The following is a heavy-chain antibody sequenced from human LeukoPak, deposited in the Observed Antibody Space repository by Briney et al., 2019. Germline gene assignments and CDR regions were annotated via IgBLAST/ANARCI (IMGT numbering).Heavy chain of an antibody. CDR2: ISSGSSTI. CDR3: ARDVPDSP. CDR1: GFSFSSYS. V-gene: IGHV3-48*02. Sequence: GGSLRLSCAASGFSFSSYSMNWVRQAPGKGLEWVSYISSGSSTIYYADSVRGRFTISRDNAKNSLYLQMNRLRDEDTAVYYCARDVPDSPWGQGTLVTVSS. J-gene: IGHJ5*02. D-gene: IGHD1-14*01.